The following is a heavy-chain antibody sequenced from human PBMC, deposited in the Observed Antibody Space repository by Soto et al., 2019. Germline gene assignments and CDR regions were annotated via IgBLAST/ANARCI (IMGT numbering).Heavy chain of an antibody. J-gene: IGHJ4*02. CDR2: ISGSGGSK. CDR3: AKGRVDGDYVFDY. CDR1: GFTFSSYA. Sequence: GESLKISCAASGFTFSSYAMCWVRQAPGKGLEWVSAISGSGGSKYYADAGKGRFTITRDNSKNPLYLQMNSLRAEDTAVYYCAKGRVDGDYVFDYWGQGTLVTVSS. D-gene: IGHD4-17*01. V-gene: IGHV3-23*01.